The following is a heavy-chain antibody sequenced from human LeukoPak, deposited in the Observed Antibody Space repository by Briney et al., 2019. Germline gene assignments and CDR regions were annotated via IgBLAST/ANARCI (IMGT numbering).Heavy chain of an antibody. J-gene: IGHJ4*02. Sequence: GGSLGLSCAASGFTFSKYGMHWVRQAPGRGLEWVAFVRYDGSNKKYADSVKGRFTISRDNSKNTLYLQMNSLRAEDTAVYYCAKPLRFLEWLLSPFDYWGQGTLVTVSS. CDR2: VRYDGSNK. D-gene: IGHD3-3*01. CDR1: GFTFSKYG. CDR3: AKPLRFLEWLLSPFDY. V-gene: IGHV3-30*02.